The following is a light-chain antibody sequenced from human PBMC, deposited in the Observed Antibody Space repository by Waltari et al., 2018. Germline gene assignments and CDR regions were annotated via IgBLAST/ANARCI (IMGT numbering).Light chain of an antibody. CDR3: CSYAGSSTVM. CDR1: TSNVGNYDL. V-gene: IGLV2-23*02. CDR2: EVN. J-gene: IGLJ3*02. Sequence: QSALTQPASVSGSPGQSSTISCTGTTSNVGNYDLVSWYQQHPGKATTLIISEVNKRPSGISDRFSGSKSGNTASLTISGLLTEDEADYYCCSYAGSSTVMFGGGTKLTVL.